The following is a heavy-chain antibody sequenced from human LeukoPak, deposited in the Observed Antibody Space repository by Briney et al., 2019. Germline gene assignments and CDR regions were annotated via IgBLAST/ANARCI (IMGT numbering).Heavy chain of an antibody. Sequence: GRSLRLSCAASGFTFSSYGMHWVRQAPGKGLEWVAVIWYDGSNKYYADSVKGRFTISRDNSKNTLYLQMNSLRAEDTAAYYCAREGRCGGDCYYDYWGQGTLVTVSS. CDR1: GFTFSSYG. J-gene: IGHJ4*02. D-gene: IGHD2-21*02. CDR2: IWYDGSNK. CDR3: AREGRCGGDCYYDY. V-gene: IGHV3-33*01.